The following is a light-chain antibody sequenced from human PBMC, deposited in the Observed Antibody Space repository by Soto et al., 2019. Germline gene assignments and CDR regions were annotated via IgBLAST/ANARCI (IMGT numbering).Light chain of an antibody. V-gene: IGKV1-39*01. J-gene: IGKJ1*01. CDR2: AES. CDR3: QQSFSPLWT. Sequence: DIQMTQSPSSLSASVGDRVTITCRASQSMSNYLNWYQQKPGKAPKLLIYAESSMQSGVPSRFSGSGSETDFTLTISSLQPDDSATYYCQQSFSPLWTFGQGTKVEV. CDR1: QSMSNY.